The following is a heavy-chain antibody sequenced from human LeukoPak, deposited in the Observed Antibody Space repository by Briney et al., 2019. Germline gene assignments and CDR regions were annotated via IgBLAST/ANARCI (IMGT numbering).Heavy chain of an antibody. CDR3: ARQSILDY. V-gene: IGHV3-48*01. CDR1: GFTFSTYS. Sequence: GGSLRLSCAASGFTFSTYSLSWVRQAPGKGLEWVSYISSSSSTIYHADSVKGRFTISRDNAKNSLYLQMNSLRAEDTAVYYCARQSILDYWGQGTLVTVSS. D-gene: IGHD3-3*01. CDR2: ISSSSSTI. J-gene: IGHJ4*02.